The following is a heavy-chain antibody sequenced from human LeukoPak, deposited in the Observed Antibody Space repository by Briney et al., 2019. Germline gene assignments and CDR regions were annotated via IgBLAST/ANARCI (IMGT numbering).Heavy chain of an antibody. J-gene: IGHJ6*03. CDR3: ARTYDHTGSHYYYYMDV. CDR2: ISSGSDTI. Sequence: GGSLRLSCAASGFTFNSYTMNWVRQAPGQGLEWVSFISSGSDTIYYADSVKGRFTISRDNAKNSLSLQMNSLSAEDTAVYFCARTYDHTGSHYYYYMDVWGKGTTITVSS. D-gene: IGHD3-22*01. V-gene: IGHV3-48*01. CDR1: GFTFNSYT.